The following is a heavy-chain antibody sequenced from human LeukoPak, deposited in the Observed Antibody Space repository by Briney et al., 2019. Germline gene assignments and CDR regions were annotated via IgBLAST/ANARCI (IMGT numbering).Heavy chain of an antibody. Sequence: GGSLRLSCAASGFTFSNFAMHWVRQAPGKGLEWVAVISYDGSNKYYADSVKGRFTISRDNSKNTLYLQMNSLRAEDTAVYYCAELGITMIGGVWGKGTTVTISS. CDR1: GFTFSNFA. D-gene: IGHD3-10*02. CDR2: ISYDGSNK. CDR3: AELGITMIGGV. V-gene: IGHV3-30*04. J-gene: IGHJ6*04.